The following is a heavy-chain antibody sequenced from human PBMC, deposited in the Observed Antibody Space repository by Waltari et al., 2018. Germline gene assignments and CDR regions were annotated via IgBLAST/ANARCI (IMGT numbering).Heavy chain of an antibody. D-gene: IGHD3-3*01. Sequence: QVQLQESGPGLVKPSQTLSLTCTVSGCSISSGSYYWSWIRQPAGKGLEWIVYPYTSWRVHYNPSLTSRVTISVDKSQNQFSLKLSAVTAADKAVYYCARGDLWSGYGDWGQGTLVTVSS. CDR3: ARGDLWSGYGD. CDR2: PYTSWRV. V-gene: IGHV4-61*09. J-gene: IGHJ4*02. CDR1: GCSISSGSYY.